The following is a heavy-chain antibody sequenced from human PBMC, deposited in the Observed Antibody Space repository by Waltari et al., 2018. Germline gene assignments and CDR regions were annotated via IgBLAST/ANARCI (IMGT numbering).Heavy chain of an antibody. CDR1: GDSLRSSDYY. CDR2: IYYSGTT. V-gene: IGHV4-39*02. CDR3: ASQIRYNSGWVPFDY. D-gene: IGHD6-19*01. Sequence: QPLLQESGPGLVQPSENLSLTCNVTGDSLRSSDYYWGWIRQSPGKGLEWIGFIYYSGTTYYNPSLHSRVTISADTSKNHFSLNLRSVTVADTAVYHCASQIRYNSGWVPFDYWGLGTLVTVSS. J-gene: IGHJ4*02.